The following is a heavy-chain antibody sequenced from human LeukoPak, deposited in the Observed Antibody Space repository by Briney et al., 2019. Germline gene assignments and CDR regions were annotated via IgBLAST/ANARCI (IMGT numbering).Heavy chain of an antibody. CDR2: IYTSGST. D-gene: IGHD6-13*01. J-gene: IGHJ6*03. CDR1: GGSISSGSYY. Sequence: SETLSLTCTVSGGSISSGSYYWSWIRQPVGKGLEWIGRIYTSGSTNYNPSLKSRVTISVDTSKNQFSLKLSSVTAADTAVYYCASRTAAGTGYYYYMDVWGKGTTVTVSS. V-gene: IGHV4-61*02. CDR3: ASRTAAGTGYYYYMDV.